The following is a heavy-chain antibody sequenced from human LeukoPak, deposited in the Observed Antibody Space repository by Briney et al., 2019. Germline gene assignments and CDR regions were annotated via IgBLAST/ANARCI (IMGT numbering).Heavy chain of an antibody. V-gene: IGHV3-74*01. J-gene: IGHJ4*02. D-gene: IGHD4-17*01. CDR2: IKNDGSTT. CDR1: GFTFSNYW. CDR3: ARDPYYGDADLDY. Sequence: PGGSLRLSCAASGFTFSNYWMHWVRQAPGKGLVCVSRIKNDGSTTTYADSVKGRFTISRDNAKNTLYLQMNSLRAEDTAVYYCARDPYYGDADLDYWGQRTLVTVSS.